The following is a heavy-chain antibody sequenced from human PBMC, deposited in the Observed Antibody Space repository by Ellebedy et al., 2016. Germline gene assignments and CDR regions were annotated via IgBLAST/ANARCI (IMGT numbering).Heavy chain of an antibody. CDR2: IYPGDSDT. CDR3: ARLHINWFDP. CDR1: GYSFTSYW. J-gene: IGHJ5*02. Sequence: GGSLRLSCKGSGYSFTSYWIGWVRQMPGKGLEWMGIIYPGDSDTRYSPSFQGQVTISADKSISTAYLQWSSLKASDTAMYYCARLHINWFDPWGQGTLVTVSS. V-gene: IGHV5-51*01.